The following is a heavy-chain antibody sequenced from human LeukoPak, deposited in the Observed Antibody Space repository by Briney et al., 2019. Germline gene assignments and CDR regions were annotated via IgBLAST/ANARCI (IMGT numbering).Heavy chain of an antibody. CDR2: IIPILGIA. CDR3: ARDLGGNWNHPVSS. V-gene: IGHV1-69*04. Sequence: GASVKVSCKASGGTFSSYAISWVRQAPGQGLEWMGRIIPILGIANYAQKFQGRVTITADKSTSTAYMELSSLRSEDTAMYYCARDLGGNWNHPVSSGGQGTLVTVS. CDR1: GGTFSSYA. D-gene: IGHD1-20*01. J-gene: IGHJ4*02.